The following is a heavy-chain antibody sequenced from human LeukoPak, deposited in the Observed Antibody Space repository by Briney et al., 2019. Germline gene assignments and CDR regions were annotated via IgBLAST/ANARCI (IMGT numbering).Heavy chain of an antibody. V-gene: IGHV4-59*01. CDR1: GGSISGDY. D-gene: IGHD4-17*01. J-gene: IGHJ2*01. CDR3: ARTDYGDYVLLRYFDL. Sequence: PSETLSLTCTVSGGSISGDYWSWIRQSPGKGLEWIAYIHSSGSTSYNPSLKSRVTISVDTSKNEFSLKLTSVNAADTAVYYCARTDYGDYVLLRYFDLWGRGTLVTVSS. CDR2: IHSSGST.